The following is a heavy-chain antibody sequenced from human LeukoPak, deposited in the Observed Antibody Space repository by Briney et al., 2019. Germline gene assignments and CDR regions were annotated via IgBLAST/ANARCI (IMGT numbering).Heavy chain of an antibody. V-gene: IGHV3-7*01. J-gene: IGHJ4*02. D-gene: IGHD3-3*01. CDR3: ARDLGMVTSFDY. CDR2: IKQDGSEK. CDR1: GFTFSSYF. Sequence: GGSLRLSCAASGFTFSSYFMSWVRQAPGKGLEWVANIKQDGSEKYYVDSVKGRFTISRDNAKNSLYLQMNSLRAEDTAVYYCARDLGMVTSFDYWGQGTLVTVSS.